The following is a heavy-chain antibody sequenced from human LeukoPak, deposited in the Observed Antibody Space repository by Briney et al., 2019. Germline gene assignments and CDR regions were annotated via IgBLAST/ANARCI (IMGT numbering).Heavy chain of an antibody. D-gene: IGHD2-2*01. CDR3: AKDTITSLIVVVPAAPFQH. J-gene: IGHJ1*01. CDR2: ISSSGSTI. CDR1: GFTFSDYY. Sequence: PGGSLRLSCAASGFTFSDYYMSWIRQAPGKGLEWVSYISSSGSTIYYADSVKGRFTISRDNAKNSLYLQMNSLRAEDTAVYYCAKDTITSLIVVVPAAPFQHWGQGTLVTVSS. V-gene: IGHV3-11*01.